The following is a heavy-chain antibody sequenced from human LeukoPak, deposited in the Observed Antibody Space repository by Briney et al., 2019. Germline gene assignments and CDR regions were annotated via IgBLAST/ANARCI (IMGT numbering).Heavy chain of an antibody. CDR2: INPNSGDT. J-gene: IGHJ4*02. Sequence: WASVKVSCKASGYTFTGYHMHWVRRAPGQGLERMGRINPNSGDTNYAQKFQGRVTMTRDTSISTAYMELSRLRSDDTAVYYCARDYCSSTSCLFDYWGQGALVTVSS. CDR3: ARDYCSSTSCLFDY. D-gene: IGHD2-2*01. V-gene: IGHV1-2*06. CDR1: GYTFTGYH.